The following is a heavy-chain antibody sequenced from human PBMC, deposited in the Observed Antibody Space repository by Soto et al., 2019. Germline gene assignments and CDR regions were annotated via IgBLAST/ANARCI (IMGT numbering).Heavy chain of an antibody. CDR1: GFXXXXYA. J-gene: IGHJ4*02. CDR3: AKRRGAGGHFDY. D-gene: IGHD2-15*01. Sequence: GLVQPEGSLRLSCAASGFXXXXYAMGWVRQGPGKGLEWVAVVSIGGSTHYADSVRGRFTISRDNSKNTLSLQMNSLTAEDTAVYFCAKRRGAGGHFDYWGQGALVTVSS. V-gene: IGHV3-23*01. CDR2: VSIGGST.